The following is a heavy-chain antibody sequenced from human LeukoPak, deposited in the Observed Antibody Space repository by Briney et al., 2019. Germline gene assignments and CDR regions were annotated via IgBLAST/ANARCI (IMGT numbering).Heavy chain of an antibody. Sequence: HPGGSLRLSCAASGFTFSNYGMHWVRQAPGKGLEWVAVITYDGGDKYYADSVKGRFTISRDNSKNTLYLQMNSLRPEDTAVYYCAKGVVAATNTAYYGMDVWGQGTTVTVSS. CDR2: ITYDGGDK. D-gene: IGHD2-15*01. J-gene: IGHJ6*02. CDR3: AKGVVAATNTAYYGMDV. V-gene: IGHV3-30*18. CDR1: GFTFSNYG.